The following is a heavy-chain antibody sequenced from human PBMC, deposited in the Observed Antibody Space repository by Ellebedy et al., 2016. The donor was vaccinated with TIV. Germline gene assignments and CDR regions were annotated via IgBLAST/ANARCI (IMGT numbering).Heavy chain of an antibody. D-gene: IGHD2-15*01. CDR3: ATMVVAPGAPYGMDV. Sequence: SETLSLXXDVSGYSIYSRKWWSWVRQPPGKGLEWTGEIYHNGDSNYSPSLKSRVTISVDKSKNQFSLRLSSVTAADTAEYYCATMVVAPGAPYGMDVWGQGTPVTVSS. J-gene: IGHJ6*02. V-gene: IGHV4-4*02. CDR2: IYHNGDS. CDR1: GYSIYSRKW.